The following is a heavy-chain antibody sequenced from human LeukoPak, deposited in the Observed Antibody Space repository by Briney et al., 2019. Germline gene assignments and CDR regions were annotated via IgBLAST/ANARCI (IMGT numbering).Heavy chain of an antibody. D-gene: IGHD3-3*01. CDR2: IKQDGSEK. V-gene: IGHV3-7*01. Sequence: GGSLRLSCAASGFTFSSYWMSWVRQAPGKGLEWVANIKQDGSEKYYVDSVKGRFTISRDNAKNSLYRQMNSLRAEDTAVYYCARPNYDFWSGRGSFDYWGQGTLVTVSS. J-gene: IGHJ4*02. CDR1: GFTFSSYW. CDR3: ARPNYDFWSGRGSFDY.